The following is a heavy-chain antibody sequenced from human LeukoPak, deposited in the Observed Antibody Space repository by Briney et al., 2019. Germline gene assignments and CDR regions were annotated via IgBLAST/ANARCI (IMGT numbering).Heavy chain of an antibody. D-gene: IGHD6-6*01. CDR1: GGSISSSNYF. CDR3: ARLFFGIAARPYFDY. Sequence: ASETLSLTCTVSGGSISSSNYFWGWVRQPPGKGLEWIGTISYSGTTHDNPSLKSRVTISVDTSKNQFSLKLSSVTAADTAVYYCARLFFGIAARPYFDYWGQGTLVTVSS. CDR2: ISYSGTT. V-gene: IGHV4-39*01. J-gene: IGHJ4*02.